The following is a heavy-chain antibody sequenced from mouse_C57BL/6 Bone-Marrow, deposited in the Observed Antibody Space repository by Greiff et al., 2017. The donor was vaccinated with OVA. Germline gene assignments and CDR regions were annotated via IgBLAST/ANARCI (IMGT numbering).Heavy chain of an antibody. V-gene: IGHV5-6*01. D-gene: IGHD2-10*01. CDR1: GFTFSSYG. J-gene: IGHJ4*01. CDR3: ARLGSYYGNSWYAMDY. Sequence: EVQLKESGGDLVKPGGSLKLSCAASGFTFSSYGMSWVRQTPDKRLEWVATISSGGSYTYYPDSVKGRFTISRDNAKNTLYLQMSSLKSEDTAMYYCARLGSYYGNSWYAMDYWGQGTSVTVSS. CDR2: ISSGGSYT.